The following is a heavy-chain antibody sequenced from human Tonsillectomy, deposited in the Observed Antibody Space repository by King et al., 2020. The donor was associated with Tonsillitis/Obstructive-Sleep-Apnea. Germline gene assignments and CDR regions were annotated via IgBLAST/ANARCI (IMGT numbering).Heavy chain of an antibody. CDR1: GGSISSSNW. J-gene: IGHJ5*02. D-gene: IGHD3-3*01. V-gene: IGHV4-4*02. Sequence: VQLQESGPGLVKPSGTLSLTCAVSGGSISSSNWWSWVRQPPGKGLEWIGEIYHSGSTNYKPSLKSRVTISVDKSKNQFSLKLRSVTAADTAVYYCARVERDDFWSGYRGDWFDPWGQGTLVTVSS. CDR2: IYHSGST. CDR3: ARVERDDFWSGYRGDWFDP.